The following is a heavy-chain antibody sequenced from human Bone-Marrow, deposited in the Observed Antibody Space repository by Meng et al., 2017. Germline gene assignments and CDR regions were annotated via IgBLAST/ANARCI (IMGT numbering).Heavy chain of an antibody. CDR3: ARELEYCGGDCYWGAFDI. J-gene: IGHJ3*02. CDR2: IYYSGST. D-gene: IGHD2-21*02. Sequence: SETLSLTCTVSGGSISSYYLSWIRQPPGKGLEWIGYIYYSGSTNYNPSLKSRVTISVDTSKNQFSLKLNSVTAEDTAVYYCARELEYCGGDCYWGAFDIWGQGTMVTVSS. CDR1: GGSISSYY. V-gene: IGHV4-59*01.